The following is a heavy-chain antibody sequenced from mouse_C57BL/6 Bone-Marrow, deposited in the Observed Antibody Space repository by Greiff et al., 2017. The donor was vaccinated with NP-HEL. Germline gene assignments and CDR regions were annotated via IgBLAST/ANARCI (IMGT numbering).Heavy chain of an antibody. CDR2: IDPNSGGT. J-gene: IGHJ1*03. V-gene: IGHV1-72*01. CDR1: GYTFTSYW. Sequence: QVQLQQPGADLVQPGASVQLSCTASGYTFTSYWMHWVKQRPGRGLEWIGRIDPNSGGTKFNAQFQTKATLTVDKPSSTAYMQLSSLTSEDSAVYYCARYYYGSRGWYFDVWGTGTTVTVSS. CDR3: ARYYYGSRGWYFDV. D-gene: IGHD1-1*01.